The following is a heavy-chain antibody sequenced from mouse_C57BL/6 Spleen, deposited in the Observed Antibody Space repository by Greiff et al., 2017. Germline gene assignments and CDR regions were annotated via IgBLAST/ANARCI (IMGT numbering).Heavy chain of an antibody. J-gene: IGHJ1*03. V-gene: IGHV7-3*01. CDR3: ARYIATVGYFYV. CDR2: IRNKANGYTT. Sequence: EVKVVESGGGLVQPGGSLSLSCAASGFTFTDYYMSWVRQPPGKALEWLGFIRNKANGYTTEYSASVKGRFTISRDNSQSILYLQMNALRAEDSATHYSARYIATVGYFYVWGTGTTVTVSP. CDR1: GFTFTDYY. D-gene: IGHD1-1*01.